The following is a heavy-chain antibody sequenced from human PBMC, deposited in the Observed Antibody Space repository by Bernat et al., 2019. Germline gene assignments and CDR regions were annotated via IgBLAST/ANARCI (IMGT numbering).Heavy chain of an antibody. V-gene: IGHV3-23*01. CDR2: ITESGGNT. Sequence: EVQLSESGGGLVQPGGSLRLSCAASGFTFSSYAMSWARQAPEKGLEWVAGITESGGNTYYADSVKGRFTISRDNSKNTLYLQINSLRAEDTAVYYCAKRYSTSWYVEQWGQGTLVTVSS. CDR3: AKRYSTSWYVEQ. CDR1: GFTFSSYA. J-gene: IGHJ1*01. D-gene: IGHD6-13*01.